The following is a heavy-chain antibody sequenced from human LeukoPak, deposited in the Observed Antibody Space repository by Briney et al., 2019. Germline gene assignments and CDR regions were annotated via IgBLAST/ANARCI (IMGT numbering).Heavy chain of an antibody. V-gene: IGHV4-30-4*08. CDR3: ARYRRDTAMLLNAFAI. CDR1: GGSISSGDYY. CDR2: IYYSGST. Sequence: PSQTLSLTCTVSGGSISSGDYYWSWIRQPPGKGLEWIGYIYYSGSTYYNPSLKSRVTISVDTSKNQFSLKLSSVTAADTAVYYCARYRRDTAMLLNAFAIWGQGTMVTVSS. J-gene: IGHJ3*02. D-gene: IGHD5-18*01.